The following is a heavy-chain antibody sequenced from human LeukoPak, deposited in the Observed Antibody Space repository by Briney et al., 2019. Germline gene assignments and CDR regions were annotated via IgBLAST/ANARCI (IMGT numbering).Heavy chain of an antibody. CDR1: GFTFSSYE. CDR2: ISSSSSYI. Sequence: PGGSLRLSCAASGFTFSSYEMNWVRQAPGKGLEWVSSISSSSSYIYYADSVKGRFTISRDNAKNSLYLQMNSLRAEDTAVYYCAREMDAAAGTSWFDPWGQGTLVTVSS. D-gene: IGHD6-13*01. J-gene: IGHJ5*02. CDR3: AREMDAAAGTSWFDP. V-gene: IGHV3-21*01.